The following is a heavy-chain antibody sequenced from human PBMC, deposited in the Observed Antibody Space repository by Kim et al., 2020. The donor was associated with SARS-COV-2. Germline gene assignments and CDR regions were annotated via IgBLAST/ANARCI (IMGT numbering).Heavy chain of an antibody. V-gene: IGHV3-23*03. CDR3: AKVVTTHLDI. CDR1: GFTFSSYA. CDR2: IYSGGSST. Sequence: GGSLRLSCAASGFTFSSYAMSWVRQAPGKGLEWVSVIYSGGSSTYYADSVKGRFTISRDNSKNTLYLQMNSLRAEDTAVYYCAKVVTTHLDIWGQGTMVTVSS. D-gene: IGHD4-17*01. J-gene: IGHJ3*02.